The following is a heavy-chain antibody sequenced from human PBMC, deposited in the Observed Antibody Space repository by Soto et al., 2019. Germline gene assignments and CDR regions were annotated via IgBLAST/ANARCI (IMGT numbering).Heavy chain of an antibody. CDR1: GFTFSSYA. Sequence: GGSLRLSCAASGFTFSSYAMHWVRQAPGKGLEWVAVISYDGSNKYYADSVKGRFTISRDNSKNTLYLQMNSLRAEDTAVYYCARDLVKAVAGRSKGALYYYGMDVWGQGTTVTVSS. V-gene: IGHV3-30-3*01. CDR3: ARDLVKAVAGRSKGALYYYGMDV. J-gene: IGHJ6*02. CDR2: ISYDGSNK. D-gene: IGHD6-19*01.